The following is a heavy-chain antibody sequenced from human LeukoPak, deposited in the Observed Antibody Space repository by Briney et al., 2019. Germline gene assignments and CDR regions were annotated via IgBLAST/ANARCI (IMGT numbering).Heavy chain of an antibody. J-gene: IGHJ4*02. CDR3: AGAARSLTGYYPTPYFDY. CDR2: ICDSGSP. D-gene: IGHD3-9*01. CDR1: GGSISSGDYY. Sequence: PSETLSLTCTVSGGSISSGDYYWSWLRQHPGKGLEWVGYICDSGSPNYNPSHKRRLTISVATSKNQFSLKLSPVTTADTAAYYSAGAARSLTGYYPTPYFDYWGQGTLVTVS. V-gene: IGHV4-31*03.